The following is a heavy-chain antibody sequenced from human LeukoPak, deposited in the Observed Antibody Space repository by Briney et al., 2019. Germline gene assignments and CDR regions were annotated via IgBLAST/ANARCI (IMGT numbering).Heavy chain of an antibody. Sequence: SETLSLTCTVSGGSISSYYWSWIRQPPGKGLEWIGYIYYSGSTNYNPSLKSRVTISVDTSKNQFSLKLSSVTAADTAVYYCARDSWEYYDFWSGYHTLGMDVWGQGTTVTVSS. D-gene: IGHD3-3*01. CDR1: GGSISSYY. V-gene: IGHV4-59*01. CDR2: IYYSGST. J-gene: IGHJ6*02. CDR3: ARDSWEYYDFWSGYHTLGMDV.